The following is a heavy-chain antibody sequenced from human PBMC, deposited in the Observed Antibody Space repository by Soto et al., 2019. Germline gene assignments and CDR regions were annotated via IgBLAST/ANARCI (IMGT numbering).Heavy chain of an antibody. CDR3: ASDFSYYDILTGYSSGDYYYGMDV. D-gene: IGHD3-9*01. Sequence: ASVKVSCKASGYTFTSYDMHWVRQAPGQGLEWMGIINPSGGSTSYAQKFQGRVTMTRDTSTSTVYMELSSLRSEDTAVYYCASDFSYYDILTGYSSGDYYYGMDVWGQGTTVTVSS. CDR1: GYTFTSYD. V-gene: IGHV1-46*01. CDR2: INPSGGST. J-gene: IGHJ6*02.